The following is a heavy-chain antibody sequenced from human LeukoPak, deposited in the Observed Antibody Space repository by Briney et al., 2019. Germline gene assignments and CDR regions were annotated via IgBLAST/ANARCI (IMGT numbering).Heavy chain of an antibody. CDR1: GYSISSGYY. D-gene: IGHD3-16*01. V-gene: IGHV4-38-2*02. CDR3: ARDLVVSFGGVSLDP. CDR2: IYHSGST. J-gene: IGHJ5*02. Sequence: SETLSLTCTVSGYSISSGYYWGWIRQPPGKGLEWIGSIYHSGSTYYNPSLKSRVTISVDTSKNQFSLKLSPVTAADTAVYYCARDLVVSFGGVSLDPWGQGTLVTVSS.